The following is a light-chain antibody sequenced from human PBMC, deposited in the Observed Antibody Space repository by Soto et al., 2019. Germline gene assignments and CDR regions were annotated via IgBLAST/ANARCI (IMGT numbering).Light chain of an antibody. V-gene: IGKV1-5*01. J-gene: IGKJ1*01. CDR3: EQYRRYPWT. Sequence: DIQMTQSPSTLSASVGDRVTLTCRASQNIGLSLAWFQQKPGKAPKLLIYGASSLASGIPSRFSGSGSGTEFSLTISSLQPDDFASYYCEQYRRYPWTFGQGTKVEIK. CDR1: QNIGLS. CDR2: GAS.